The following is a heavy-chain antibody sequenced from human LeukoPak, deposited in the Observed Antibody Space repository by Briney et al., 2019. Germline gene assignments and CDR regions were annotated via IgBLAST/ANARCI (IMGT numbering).Heavy chain of an antibody. V-gene: IGHV3-23*01. CDR2: ISGSGGTT. J-gene: IGHJ4*02. D-gene: IGHD3-16*01. CDR3: VLRGGATDY. Sequence: PGGSLRLSCAASGFTFSSFVLNWVRQAPGKGLQWVSTISGSGGTTYYADSVKGRITISRDNSKNTLYLKMNTLRAEDTAVYYCVLRGGATDYWGQGTLVTVSS. CDR1: GFTFSSFV.